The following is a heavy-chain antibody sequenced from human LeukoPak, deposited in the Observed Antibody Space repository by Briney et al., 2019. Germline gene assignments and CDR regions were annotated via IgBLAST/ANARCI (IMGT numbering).Heavy chain of an antibody. Sequence: SETLSLTCTVSGGSISSSSYYWGWIRQPPGKGLEWIGSIYYSGSTYYNPSLKSRVTISVDTSKNQFSLKLSSVTAADTAVYYCARHPSKYGDYAWFDPWGQGTLVTVSS. CDR3: ARHPSKYGDYAWFDP. CDR1: GGSISSSSYY. J-gene: IGHJ5*02. V-gene: IGHV4-39*01. CDR2: IYYSGST. D-gene: IGHD4-17*01.